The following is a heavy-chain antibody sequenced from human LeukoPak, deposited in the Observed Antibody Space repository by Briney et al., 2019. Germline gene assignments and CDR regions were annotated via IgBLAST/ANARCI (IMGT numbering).Heavy chain of an antibody. CDR2: ISYDGSNK. CDR1: GSTFSSYA. CDR3: AREGYDSSSSFDY. Sequence: GGSLRLSCAASGSTFSSYAMHWVRQAPGKGLEWVAVISYDGSNKYYADSVKGRFTISRDNSKNTLYLQMNSLRAEDTAVYYCAREGYDSSSSFDYWGQGTLVTVSS. D-gene: IGHD3-22*01. J-gene: IGHJ4*02. V-gene: IGHV3-30*04.